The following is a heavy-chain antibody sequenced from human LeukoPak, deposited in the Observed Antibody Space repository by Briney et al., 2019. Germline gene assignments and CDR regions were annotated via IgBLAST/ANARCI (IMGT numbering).Heavy chain of an antibody. CDR3: ARAPPVPGPYYFDY. V-gene: IGHV1-18*01. CDR1: GGTFSSYA. D-gene: IGHD7-27*01. J-gene: IGHJ4*02. Sequence: ASVKVSCKASGGTFSSYAISWVRQAPGQGLEWMGWISAYNGNTNYAQKLQGRVTMTTDTSTSTAYMELRSLRSDDTAVYYCARAPPVPGPYYFDYWGQGTLVTVSS. CDR2: ISAYNGNT.